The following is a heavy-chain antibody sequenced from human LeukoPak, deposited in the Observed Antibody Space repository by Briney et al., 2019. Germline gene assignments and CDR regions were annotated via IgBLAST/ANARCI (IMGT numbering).Heavy chain of an antibody. CDR3: AREETIGSYYEGFDY. J-gene: IGHJ4*02. CDR1: GFTFSRYW. CDR2: IKFDGIDK. Sequence: GGSLRLSCAASGFTFSRYWLSWVRQAPGKGLEWVANIKFDGIDKYYAESVRGRFTISRDNAKNSLYLQMNTLRAEDTAVYYCAREETIGSYYEGFDYWGQGTLVTVSS. D-gene: IGHD1-26*01. V-gene: IGHV3-7*01.